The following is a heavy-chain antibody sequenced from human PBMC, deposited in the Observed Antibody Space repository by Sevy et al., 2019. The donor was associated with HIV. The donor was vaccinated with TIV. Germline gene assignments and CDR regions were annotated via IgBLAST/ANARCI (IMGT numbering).Heavy chain of an antibody. V-gene: IGHV7-4-1*02. D-gene: IGHD3-22*01. Sequence: ASVKVSCKASGYTFTSYAMNWVRQAPGQGLEWMGWINTNTGNPTYAQDFTGRFVLSLDTSVSTAYLQISSLKAEDTAVYYCARSPTYYYYSSGESEAFDIWGQGTMVTVSS. CDR2: INTNTGNP. CDR3: ARSPTYYYYSSGESEAFDI. CDR1: GYTFTSYA. J-gene: IGHJ3*02.